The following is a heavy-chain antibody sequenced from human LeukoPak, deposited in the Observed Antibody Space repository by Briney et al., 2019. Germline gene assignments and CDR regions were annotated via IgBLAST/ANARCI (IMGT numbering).Heavy chain of an antibody. CDR1: GFTFSSYA. CDR3: TKASAMIVVVSKYFDY. CDR2: ISGSGGST. D-gene: IGHD3-22*01. Sequence: GGSLRLSCAASGFTFSSYAMSWVRQAPGKGLEWVSAISGSGGSTYYADSVKGRFTISRDNSKNTLYLQMNSLRAEDTAVYYCTKASAMIVVVSKYFDYWGQGTLVTVSS. J-gene: IGHJ4*02. V-gene: IGHV3-23*01.